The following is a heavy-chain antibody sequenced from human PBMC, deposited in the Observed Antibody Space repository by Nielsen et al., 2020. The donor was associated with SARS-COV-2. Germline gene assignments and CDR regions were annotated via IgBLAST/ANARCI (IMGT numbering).Heavy chain of an antibody. CDR3: VRVRDDGYYYDTGPFDH. CDR1: EFTFSNYG. CDR2: INSDGSKA. D-gene: IGHD3-16*01. V-gene: IGHV3-74*01. Sequence: GESLKISCAASEFTFSNYGMNWVRQIPGKGLAWVAHINSDGSKANYAESVKGRFTISRDNAENTQYLHMNSLRADDTAVYYCVRVRDDGYYYDTGPFDHWGQGTLVTVSS. J-gene: IGHJ4*02.